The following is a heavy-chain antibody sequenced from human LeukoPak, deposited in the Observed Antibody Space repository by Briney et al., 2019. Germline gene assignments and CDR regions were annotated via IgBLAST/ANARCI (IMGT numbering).Heavy chain of an antibody. CDR1: GGSISSYY. CDR3: ARAYYDYVWGSYRYSAWFDP. Sequence: SETLSLTCTVSGGSISSYYWSWIRQPPGKGLEWIGYIYYSGSTNYNPSLKSRVTISVDTSKNQFSLKPSSVTAADTAVYYCARAYYDYVWGSYRYSAWFDPWGQGTLVTVSS. CDR2: IYYSGST. V-gene: IGHV4-59*01. J-gene: IGHJ5*02. D-gene: IGHD3-16*02.